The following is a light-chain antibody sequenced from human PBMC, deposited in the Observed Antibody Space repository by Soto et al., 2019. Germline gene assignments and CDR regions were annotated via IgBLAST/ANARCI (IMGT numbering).Light chain of an antibody. V-gene: IGKV1-5*01. J-gene: IGKJ1*01. Sequence: GARVPITRRASQRNSSWLAWYHQKPGRAAKLLIYDASSFESGGPSTCSGSGSGTEVSLTISSLQPDDVATYYCHQYNSYCPTFGQGTKVDIK. CDR2: DAS. CDR1: QRNSSW. CDR3: HQYNSYCPT.